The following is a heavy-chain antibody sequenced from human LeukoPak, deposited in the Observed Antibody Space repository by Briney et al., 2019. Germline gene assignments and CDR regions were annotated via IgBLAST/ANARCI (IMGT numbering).Heavy chain of an antibody. CDR2: INHSGST. J-gene: IGHJ3*02. D-gene: IGHD3-22*01. CDR1: GGSVSSGGYY. CDR3: AEYYYDSSGYGDAFDI. Sequence: SETLSLTCTVSGGSVSSGGYYWSWIRQPPGKGLEWIGEINHSGSTNYNPSLKSRVTISVDTSKNQFSLKLSSVTAADTAVYYCAEYYYDSSGYGDAFDIWGQGTMVTVSS. V-gene: IGHV4-61*08.